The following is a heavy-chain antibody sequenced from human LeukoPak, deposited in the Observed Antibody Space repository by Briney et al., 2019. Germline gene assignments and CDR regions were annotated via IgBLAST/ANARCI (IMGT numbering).Heavy chain of an antibody. CDR3: AKDKYSSSYGLDY. CDR2: ISSNGGST. Sequence: GGSLRLSCSASGFTFSTSAMHWVRQAPGKGLEYVSAISSNGGSTYYADSVKGRFTISRDNSKNTLHLQMSSLRAEGTAVYYCAKDKYSSSYGLDYWGQGTLVTVSS. D-gene: IGHD6-6*01. CDR1: GFTFSTSA. V-gene: IGHV3-64D*09. J-gene: IGHJ4*02.